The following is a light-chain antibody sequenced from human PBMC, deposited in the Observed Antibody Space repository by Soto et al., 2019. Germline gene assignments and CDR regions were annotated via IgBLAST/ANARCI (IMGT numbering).Light chain of an antibody. CDR1: QTFGNTF. CDR2: GAS. CDR3: QQYGSSPYT. V-gene: IGKV3-20*01. J-gene: IGKJ2*01. Sequence: EIVLTQSPGTLSLSPGERATLSCRASQTFGNTFLAWYQQKPGQAPRLLIYGASSRATGIPDRFSGSGSETDFTLTISRLEPEDCAVYYCQQYGSSPYTFGQGTKLEIK.